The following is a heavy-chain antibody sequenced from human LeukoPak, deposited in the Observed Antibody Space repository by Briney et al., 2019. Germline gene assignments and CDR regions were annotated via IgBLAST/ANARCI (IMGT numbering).Heavy chain of an antibody. CDR3: ARIRGYSSDAPPRFDY. D-gene: IGHD5-18*01. CDR1: GYTFTSHG. Sequence: ASVKVSCKASGYTFTSHGITWVRQAPGQGLEWVGWINAYNGHTNYVQNLQGRATMTTDTSTSTAYMELRSLRSDDTAVYYCARIRGYSSDAPPRFDYWGQGTLVTVSS. CDR2: INAYNGHT. J-gene: IGHJ4*02. V-gene: IGHV1-18*01.